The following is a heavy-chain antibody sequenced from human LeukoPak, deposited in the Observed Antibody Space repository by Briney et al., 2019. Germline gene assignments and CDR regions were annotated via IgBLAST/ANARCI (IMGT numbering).Heavy chain of an antibody. J-gene: IGHJ4*02. CDR3: ASAREDCSSTSCYTGGYYFDY. Sequence: SVKVSCKASGGTFSSYAISWVRQAPGQGLEWMGGIIPIFGTANYAQKFQGRVTITTDESTSTAYMELSSLRSEDTAVYYCASAREDCSSTSCYTGGYYFDYWGQGTLVTVSS. CDR1: GGTFSSYA. CDR2: IIPIFGTA. V-gene: IGHV1-69*05. D-gene: IGHD2-2*02.